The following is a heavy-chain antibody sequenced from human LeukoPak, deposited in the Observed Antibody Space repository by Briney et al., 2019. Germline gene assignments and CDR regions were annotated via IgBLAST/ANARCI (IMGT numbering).Heavy chain of an antibody. CDR1: GFTFSSYE. CDR2: ISSSGSTM. D-gene: IGHD6-13*01. CDR3: ARATRYSSSDSFDY. V-gene: IGHV3-48*03. Sequence: WGSLRLSCAASGFTFSSYEMNWIRQAPGKGLEWVSYISSSGSTMYYADSVKGRLTISRDNAKNSLYLQMNSLRAEDTALYYCARATRYSSSDSFDYWGQGTLVTVSS. J-gene: IGHJ4*02.